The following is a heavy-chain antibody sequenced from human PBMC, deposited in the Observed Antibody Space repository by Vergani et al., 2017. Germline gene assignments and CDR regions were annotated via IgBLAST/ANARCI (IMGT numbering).Heavy chain of an antibody. V-gene: IGHV4-39*01. D-gene: IGHD1-26*01. J-gene: IGHJ4*02. Sequence: QLHLQESGPGLVKPSETLSLTCTVSGGSISSNSYYWGWLRQPPGKGLEWIGSMYFSGSTYYNPSLKRRVTISVDTSKNQFSLKLSSVTAADTAVYYCARHAPQWELFYFDYVGQGTLVTVFS. CDR3: ARHAPQWELFYFDY. CDR2: MYFSGST. CDR1: GGSISSNSYY.